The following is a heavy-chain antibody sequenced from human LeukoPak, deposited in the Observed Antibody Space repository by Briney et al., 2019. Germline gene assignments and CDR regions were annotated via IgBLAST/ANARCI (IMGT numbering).Heavy chain of an antibody. Sequence: PSETLSLTCTVSGGSISSYYWSWIRQPPGKGLEWIGYIYYSGSTNYNPSLKSRVTISVDTSKNQFSLKLSSVTAADTAVYYCAGDLSGYSYGPPSVWGQGTLVTVSS. CDR1: GGSISSYY. CDR2: IYYSGST. CDR3: AGDLSGYSYGPPSV. J-gene: IGHJ4*02. V-gene: IGHV4-59*01. D-gene: IGHD5-18*01.